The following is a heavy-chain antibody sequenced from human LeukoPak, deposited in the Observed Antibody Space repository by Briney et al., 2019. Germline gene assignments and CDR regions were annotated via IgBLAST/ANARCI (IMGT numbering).Heavy chain of an antibody. CDR2: ISYDGSNK. Sequence: GGSLRLSCAASGFTFSSYAMHWVRQAPGKGLEWVAVISYDGSNKYSADSVKGRFTISRDNSKNTLYLQMNSLRAEDTAVYYCASPVKYCSSTSCYSIDGMDVWGQGTTVTVSS. J-gene: IGHJ6*02. D-gene: IGHD2-2*02. CDR1: GFTFSSYA. CDR3: ASPVKYCSSTSCYSIDGMDV. V-gene: IGHV3-30-3*01.